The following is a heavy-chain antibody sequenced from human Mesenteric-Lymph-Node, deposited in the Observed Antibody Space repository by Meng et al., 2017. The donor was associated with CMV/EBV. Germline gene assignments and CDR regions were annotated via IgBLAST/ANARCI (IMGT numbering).Heavy chain of an antibody. CDR3: ARVDFGGIQY. V-gene: IGHV3-48*03. D-gene: IGHD3-3*01. J-gene: IGHJ4*02. CDR2: IDTGGGYT. Sequence: GESLKISCAASGFTFNNYEMNWVRQAPGKGLEWVSYIDTGGGYTSYADSVKGRFTISRDNTKNSLYLQMDSLRAEDTAVYYCARVDFGGIQYWGQGTLVTVSS. CDR1: GFTFNNYE.